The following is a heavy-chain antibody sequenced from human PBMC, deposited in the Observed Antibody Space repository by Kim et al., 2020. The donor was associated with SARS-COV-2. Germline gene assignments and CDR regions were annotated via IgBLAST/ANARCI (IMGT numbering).Heavy chain of an antibody. CDR2: INPNSGGT. Sequence: ASVKVSCKASGYTFTGYYMHWVRQAPGQGLEWMGWINPNSGGTNYAQKFQGWVTMTRDTSISTAYMELSRLRSDDTAVYYCARVGSGSYFTVDYWGQGTLVTVSS. CDR3: ARVGSGSYFTVDY. CDR1: GYTFTGYY. V-gene: IGHV1-2*04. D-gene: IGHD3-10*01. J-gene: IGHJ4*02.